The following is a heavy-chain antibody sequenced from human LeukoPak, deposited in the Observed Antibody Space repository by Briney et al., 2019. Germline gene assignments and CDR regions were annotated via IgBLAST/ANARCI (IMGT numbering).Heavy chain of an antibody. J-gene: IGHJ2*01. CDR1: GGSIIRASSY. CDR3: SRRDGSHSDCFDRHFDL. Sequence: SETLSLTCTVSGGSIIRASSYWGWIRQPPGKGLEWIGSVYYSGSTYYNPSLKSRITISIDTSKNQFSLKLNAVTAADTAVYYCSRRDGSHSDCFDRHFDLWGRGTLLTVSS. CDR2: VYYSGST. D-gene: IGHD2-21*02. V-gene: IGHV4-39*01.